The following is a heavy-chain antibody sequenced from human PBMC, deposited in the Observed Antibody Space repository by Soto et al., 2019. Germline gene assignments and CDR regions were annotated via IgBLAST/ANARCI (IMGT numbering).Heavy chain of an antibody. J-gene: IGHJ5*02. D-gene: IGHD1-26*01. Sequence: GGSLRLSCAASGFTFSSYWMSWVRQAPGKGLEWVANIKQDGSEKYYVDSVKGRFTISRDNAKNSLYLQMNSLRAEDTAVYYCARDLCGSCPNGFDPWGQGTLVTVSS. CDR2: IKQDGSEK. V-gene: IGHV3-7*01. CDR3: ARDLCGSCPNGFDP. CDR1: GFTFSSYW.